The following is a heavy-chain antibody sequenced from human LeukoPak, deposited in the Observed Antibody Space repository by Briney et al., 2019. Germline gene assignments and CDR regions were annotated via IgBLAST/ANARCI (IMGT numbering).Heavy chain of an antibody. Sequence: SGTLSLTCTVSGGSISRSSYYWGWIRQPPGKGLEWIGSIYCSGKTYYNPSLKRRATISVDTSKNQFFLKLSSVTAADTAVYYCVKEEMGTFHFEKWGQGTLVTVSS. V-gene: IGHV4-39*01. D-gene: IGHD3-9*01. CDR2: IYCSGKT. CDR1: GGSISRSSYY. J-gene: IGHJ4*02. CDR3: VKEEMGTFHFEK.